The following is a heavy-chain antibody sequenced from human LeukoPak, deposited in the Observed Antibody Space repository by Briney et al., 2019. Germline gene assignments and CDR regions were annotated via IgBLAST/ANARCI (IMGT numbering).Heavy chain of an antibody. J-gene: IGHJ4*02. D-gene: IGHD5-24*01. V-gene: IGHV3-30*02. CDR3: AKGEGWLRPLHTDY. CDR1: GFTISSYG. Sequence: HAGGSLRLSCAASGFTISSYGMHWVRQAPGKGLEWVAFIRYDGSNKYYADSVKGRFTISRDNSKNTLYLQMNSLRAEDTAVYYCAKGEGWLRPLHTDYWGQGTLVTVSS. CDR2: IRYDGSNK.